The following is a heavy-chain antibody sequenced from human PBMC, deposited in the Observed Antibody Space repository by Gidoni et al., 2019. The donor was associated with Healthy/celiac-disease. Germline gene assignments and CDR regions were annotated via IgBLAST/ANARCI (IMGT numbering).Heavy chain of an antibody. D-gene: IGHD3-22*01. J-gene: IGHJ2*01. CDR1: GGSISSSSYY. V-gene: IGHV4-39*01. CDR2: IYSSGST. Sequence: QLQLQESGPGLVKPSETLSLTCTVSGGSISSSSYYWGWIRQPPGKGLEWIGSIYSSGSTYYNPSLKSRVTISVDTSKNQFSLKLSSVTAADTAVYYCARPSSGPWYFDLWGRGTLVTVSS. CDR3: ARPSSGPWYFDL.